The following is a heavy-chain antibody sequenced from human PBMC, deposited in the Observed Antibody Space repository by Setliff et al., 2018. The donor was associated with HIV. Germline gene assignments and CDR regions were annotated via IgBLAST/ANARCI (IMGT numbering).Heavy chain of an antibody. D-gene: IGHD6-13*01. CDR2: ISSSRSTI. CDR3: AREGSTSWYEGGNWFDP. Sequence: LRLSCAASGFTFSSYSMNWVRQAPGKGLEWVSYISSSRSTIYYADSVKGRFTISRDNAKNSVYLQMNSLRAEDTAVYYCAREGSTSWYEGGNWFDPWGQGTLVTVSS. CDR1: GFTFSSYS. J-gene: IGHJ5*02. V-gene: IGHV3-48*01.